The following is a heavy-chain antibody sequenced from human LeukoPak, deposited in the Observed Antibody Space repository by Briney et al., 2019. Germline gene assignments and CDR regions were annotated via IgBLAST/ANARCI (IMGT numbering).Heavy chain of an antibody. D-gene: IGHD4-17*01. V-gene: IGHV3-74*01. CDR2: IKSDGSRT. CDR3: AREDYNDSGWYFDL. J-gene: IGHJ2*01. Sequence: PGGSLRLSCAASGFTFSSHWMHRVSQAPGKGLVWVSRIKSDGSRTTYADSVKGRFTISRDNAKKTLYLQMNSLRAEDTAVYFCAREDYNDSGWYFDLWGRGTLVTVSS. CDR1: GFTFSSHW.